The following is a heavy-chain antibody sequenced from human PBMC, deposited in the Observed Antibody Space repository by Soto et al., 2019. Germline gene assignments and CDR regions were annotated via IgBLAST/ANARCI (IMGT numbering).Heavy chain of an antibody. D-gene: IGHD6-19*01. CDR2: IYSGDTT. V-gene: IGHV3-66*01. Sequence: GGSLRLSCAVSGFTVISNYMGWVRQAPGKGPEWVSVIYSGDTTYYADSVKGRFIISRDKSKDTLYLQMNSLRAEDTAVYYCARVESGWYYFDYWGQGALVTVSS. CDR1: GFTVISNY. J-gene: IGHJ4*02. CDR3: ARVESGWYYFDY.